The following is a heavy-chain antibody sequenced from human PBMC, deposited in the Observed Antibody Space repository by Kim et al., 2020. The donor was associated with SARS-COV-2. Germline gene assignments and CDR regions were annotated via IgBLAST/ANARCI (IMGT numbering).Heavy chain of an antibody. D-gene: IGHD1-26*01. CDR2: T. Sequence: TYYAHSVKGLFTISRDNTKNALYRKMNGRSAVDTAVYYCARASYFWYFDPWGRGTLVTVSS. J-gene: IGHJ2*01. CDR3: ARASYFWYFDP. V-gene: IGHV3-53*01.